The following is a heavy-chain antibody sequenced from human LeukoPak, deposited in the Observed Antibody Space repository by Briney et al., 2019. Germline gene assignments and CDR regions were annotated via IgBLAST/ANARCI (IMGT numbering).Heavy chain of an antibody. Sequence: SETLSLTCTVSGGSISSGGYYWSWIRQRPGKGLEWIGYIYYSGSTYYNPSLKSRVTISVDTSKNQFSLKLSSVTAADTAVYYCARDRGRKTTVVTTYYGMDVWGQGTTVTVSS. CDR2: IYYSGST. V-gene: IGHV4-31*03. CDR3: ARDRGRKTTVVTTYYGMDV. CDR1: GGSISSGGYY. D-gene: IGHD4-17*01. J-gene: IGHJ6*02.